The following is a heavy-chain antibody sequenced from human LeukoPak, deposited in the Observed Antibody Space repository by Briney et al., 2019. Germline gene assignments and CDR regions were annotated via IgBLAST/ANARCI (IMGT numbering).Heavy chain of an antibody. D-gene: IGHD3-22*01. CDR1: GGTFSSYA. Sequence: SVKVSCKASGGTFSSYAISWVRQAPGQGLEWMGGIIPIFGTANYAQKFQGRVTITADESTSTAYMELSSLRSEDTAVYYCARYYYDSSGFSQTFFDYWGQGTLVTVSS. CDR3: ARYYYDSSGFSQTFFDY. CDR2: IIPIFGTA. J-gene: IGHJ4*02. V-gene: IGHV1-69*01.